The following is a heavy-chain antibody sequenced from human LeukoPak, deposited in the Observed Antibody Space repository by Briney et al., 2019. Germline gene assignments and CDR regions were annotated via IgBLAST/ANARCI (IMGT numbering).Heavy chain of an antibody. Sequence: GGSLRLSCAASGFTFSSYAMSWVRQAPGKGLEWVSAISGSGGSTYYADSVKGRFTISRDNSKNTLYLQMNSLRAEDTAVYYCATLSSPGYYFDYWGQGTLVTVSS. J-gene: IGHJ4*02. V-gene: IGHV3-23*01. CDR1: GFTFSSYA. CDR3: ATLSSPGYYFDY. CDR2: ISGSGGST. D-gene: IGHD6-6*01.